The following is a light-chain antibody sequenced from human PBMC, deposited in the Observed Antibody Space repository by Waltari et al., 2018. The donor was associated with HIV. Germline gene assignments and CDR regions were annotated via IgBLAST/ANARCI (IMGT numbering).Light chain of an antibody. CDR1: SSNIGYNY. V-gene: IGLV1-51*01. CDR2: ETN. Sequence: QSVLTQPPSVSATPGQTVTISSSGSSSNIGYNYGFWYQQLPGTAPKLLIYETNNRPSGIPDRCSGSNSGRSATLAITGPQTGDEADYYCAPWDGGLSAVVFGGGTKLTVL. CDR3: APWDGGLSAVV. J-gene: IGLJ2*01.